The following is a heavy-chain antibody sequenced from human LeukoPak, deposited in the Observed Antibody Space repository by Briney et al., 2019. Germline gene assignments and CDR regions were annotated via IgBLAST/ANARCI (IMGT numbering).Heavy chain of an antibody. CDR3: ARVAYGDYFDY. J-gene: IGHJ4*02. CDR2: INHSGST. Sequence: SETLSLTCAVYGGSFSGYYWSWIRQPPGKGLEWIGEINHSGSTNYNPSLKSRATISVDTSKNQFSLKLSSVTAADTAVYYCARVAYGDYFDYWGQGTLVTVSS. D-gene: IGHD4-17*01. CDR1: GGSFSGYY. V-gene: IGHV4-34*01.